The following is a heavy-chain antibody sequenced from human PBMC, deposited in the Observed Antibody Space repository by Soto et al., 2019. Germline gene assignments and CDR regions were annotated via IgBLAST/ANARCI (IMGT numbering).Heavy chain of an antibody. V-gene: IGHV4-59*08. CDR3: ASTENVDTAMAPYYFAY. CDR2: IYYSGST. Sequence: PSETLSLTCTVSGGSISSYYWSWIRQPPGKGLEWIGYIYYSGSTNYNPSLRSRVTISVDTSKKQFSLKLSSVTAADTAVYYCASTENVDTAMAPYYFAYWGQGTLVTVSS. CDR1: GGSISSYY. D-gene: IGHD5-18*01. J-gene: IGHJ4*02.